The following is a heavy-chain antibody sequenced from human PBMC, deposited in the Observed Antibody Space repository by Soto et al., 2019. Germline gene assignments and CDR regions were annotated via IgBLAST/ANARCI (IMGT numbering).Heavy chain of an antibody. V-gene: IGHV1-69*10. Sequence: SVKVSCKSSGDTFSSYAISWVRQAPGQGLEWMGGIIPMLGTPSYAQKFQDRVTITADKFTSTAYMELSGLRSEDTAVYYCATETYRYHSSGYYRTDYWGQGTLVTVSS. D-gene: IGHD3-22*01. CDR2: IIPMLGTP. J-gene: IGHJ4*02. CDR3: ATETYRYHSSGYYRTDY. CDR1: GDTFSSYA.